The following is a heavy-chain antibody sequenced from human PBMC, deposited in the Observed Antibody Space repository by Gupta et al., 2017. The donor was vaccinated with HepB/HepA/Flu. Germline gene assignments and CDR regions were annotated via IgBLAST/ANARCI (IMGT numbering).Heavy chain of an antibody. CDR3: ARDHIAAAGSYFDY. D-gene: IGHD6-13*01. CDR1: GFTFDDYG. V-gene: IGHV3-20*04. Sequence: EVQLVESGGGVVRPGGSLRLSCAASGFTFDDYGMSWVRQAPGKGLEWVAGINWNGGSTGYADSVKGRFTISRDNAKNSLYLQMNSLRAEETALYYCARDHIAAAGSYFDYWGQGTLVTVSS. CDR2: INWNGGST. J-gene: IGHJ4*02.